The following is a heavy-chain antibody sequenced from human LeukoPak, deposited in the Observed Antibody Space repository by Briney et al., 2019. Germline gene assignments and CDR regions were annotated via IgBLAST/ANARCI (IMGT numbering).Heavy chain of an antibody. V-gene: IGHV4-30-2*05. CDR1: GGSISSGGYS. Sequence: SETLSLTCAVSGGSISSGGYSWSWIRQPPGKGLEWIGYIYHSGSTYYNPSLKSRVTISVDTSKNQFSLKLSSVTAADTAVYYCAKFQLRTLDAFDIWGQGTMVTVSS. D-gene: IGHD4-17*01. CDR2: IYHSGST. CDR3: AKFQLRTLDAFDI. J-gene: IGHJ3*02.